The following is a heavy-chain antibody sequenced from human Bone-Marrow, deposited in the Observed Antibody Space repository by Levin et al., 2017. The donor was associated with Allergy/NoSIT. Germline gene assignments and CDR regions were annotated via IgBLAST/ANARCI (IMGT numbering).Heavy chain of an antibody. Sequence: KTSETLSLTCTVSGGSISSGVYFWSWIRQLPGKGLEWIGYVSYSGITFYNQSLKSRVTISGDTSKNLFSLNLSSVTAADTAVYYCARGITVFGVVLAVNDAFDIWGQGTMVTVSS. V-gene: IGHV4-31*03. D-gene: IGHD3-3*01. CDR2: VSYSGIT. CDR1: GGSISSGVYF. J-gene: IGHJ3*02. CDR3: ARGITVFGVVLAVNDAFDI.